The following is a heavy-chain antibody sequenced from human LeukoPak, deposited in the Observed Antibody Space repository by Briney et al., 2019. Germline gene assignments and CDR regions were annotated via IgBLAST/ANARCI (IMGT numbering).Heavy chain of an antibody. J-gene: IGHJ5*02. CDR2: ILHSGST. D-gene: IGHD3-22*01. Sequence: SETLSLTCAVSGGSISSNKWWSWVCQPPGKGLEWIGDILHSGSTTYNPSLKSRVTISLDKSKNQFSLKLSSVTAADTAVYYCARRDYYETSGYYSNWFDPWGQGTLVTVSS. CDR1: GGSISSNKW. V-gene: IGHV4-4*02. CDR3: ARRDYYETSGYYSNWFDP.